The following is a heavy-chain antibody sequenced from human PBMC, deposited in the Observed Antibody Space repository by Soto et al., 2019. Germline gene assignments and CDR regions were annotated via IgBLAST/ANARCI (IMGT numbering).Heavy chain of an antibody. CDR2: ISYDGSNK. J-gene: IGHJ4*02. D-gene: IGHD3-22*01. Sequence: QVQLVESGGGVVQPGRSLRLSCAASGFTFSSYGRHWVRQAPGKGLEWVAVISYDGSNKYYADSVKGRFTISRDNSKNTLYLQMNSLRAEDTAVYYCAKDLHDYYYDSSGPRDYWGQGTLVTVSS. CDR3: AKDLHDYYYDSSGPRDY. V-gene: IGHV3-30*18. CDR1: GFTFSSYG.